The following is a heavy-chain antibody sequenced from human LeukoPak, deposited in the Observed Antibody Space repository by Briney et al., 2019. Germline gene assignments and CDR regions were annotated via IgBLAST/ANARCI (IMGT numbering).Heavy chain of an antibody. CDR2: ISYRADTT. CDR1: GFTFSDFF. Sequence: GGSLRLSCVASGFTFSDFFMSWIRQAPGKGLEWISFISYRADTTYYADSVKGRFTISRDNSKNTLYLQMNSLRAEDTAVYYCARDKVGVALDYWGQGTLVTVSS. J-gene: IGHJ4*02. CDR3: ARDKVGVALDY. D-gene: IGHD3-3*01. V-gene: IGHV3-11*04.